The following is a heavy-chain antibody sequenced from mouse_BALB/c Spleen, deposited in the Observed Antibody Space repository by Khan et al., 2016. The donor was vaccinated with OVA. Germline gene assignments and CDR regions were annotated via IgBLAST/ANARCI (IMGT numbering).Heavy chain of an antibody. CDR2: INTYTGEP. J-gene: IGHJ3*01. D-gene: IGHD2-14*01. V-gene: IGHV9-3-1*01. CDR3: ARSEYYWSFDY. Sequence: QIQLVQSGPELRKPGETVKISCKASGYTFTNYGMGWVTQAPGKGLKWMGWINTYTGEPTYPDDFKGRFAFSLETSASTAYLQINNLKNEDTASYFCARSEYYWSFDYGGQGTLVTVSA. CDR1: GYTFTNYG.